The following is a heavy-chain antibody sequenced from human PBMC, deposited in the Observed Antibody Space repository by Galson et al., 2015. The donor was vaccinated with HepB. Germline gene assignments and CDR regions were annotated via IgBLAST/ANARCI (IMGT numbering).Heavy chain of an antibody. CDR2: IIPIFGTA. Sequence: SVKVSCKASGGTFSSYAISWVRQAPGQGLEWMGGIIPIFGTANYAQKFQGRVTITADKSTSTAYMELSSLRSEDTAVYYCARGQGLYGSGSYSSAGYWGQGTLVTVSS. V-gene: IGHV1-69*06. D-gene: IGHD3-10*01. J-gene: IGHJ4*02. CDR3: ARGQGLYGSGSYSSAGY. CDR1: GGTFSSYA.